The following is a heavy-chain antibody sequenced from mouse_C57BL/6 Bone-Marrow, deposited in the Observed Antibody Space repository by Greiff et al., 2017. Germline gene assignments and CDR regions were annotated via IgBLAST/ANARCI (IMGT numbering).Heavy chain of an antibody. J-gene: IGHJ3*01. CDR1: GFSLTSYG. V-gene: IGHV2-3*01. CDR3: AKGDYYGSSYGWFAY. Sequence: VQLKESGPGLVAPSQSLSITCTVSGFSLTSYGVSWVRQPPGKGLEWLGVIWGDGSTNYHSALISSLSISKDNSKSQVFLKLNSLQTDDTATYYCAKGDYYGSSYGWFAYWGQGTLVTVSA. CDR2: IWGDGST. D-gene: IGHD1-1*01.